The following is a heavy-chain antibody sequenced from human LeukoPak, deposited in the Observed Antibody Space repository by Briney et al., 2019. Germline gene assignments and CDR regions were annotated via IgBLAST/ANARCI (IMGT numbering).Heavy chain of an antibody. J-gene: IGHJ4*02. Sequence: ASVKVSCKASGYTFTSYGISWVRQAPGQGLEWMGWISAYNGDTKYEQKFQGRVTMTRDTSISTAYMELSRLSSDDTAVYYCARCPDLHDFSLDYWGQGTLVTVSS. CDR1: GYTFTSYG. CDR2: ISAYNGDT. CDR3: ARCPDLHDFSLDY. D-gene: IGHD3/OR15-3a*01. V-gene: IGHV1-18*01.